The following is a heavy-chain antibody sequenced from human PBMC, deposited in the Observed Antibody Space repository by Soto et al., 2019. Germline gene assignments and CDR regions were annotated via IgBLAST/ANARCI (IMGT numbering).Heavy chain of an antibody. Sequence: QVQLQESGPGLVKPSQTLSLTCAVSGGSIRSDGSYWTWIRQLPGGGLEWIGYIYYSGSTSYNPSLASRASISVESSENQFSLRLTSVTAADTAVYYCARRAGNRRGYPIDSWGQGTLVTVSS. V-gene: IGHV4-31*11. CDR2: IYYSGST. J-gene: IGHJ4*02. D-gene: IGHD5-18*01. CDR1: GGSIRSDGSY. CDR3: ARRAGNRRGYPIDS.